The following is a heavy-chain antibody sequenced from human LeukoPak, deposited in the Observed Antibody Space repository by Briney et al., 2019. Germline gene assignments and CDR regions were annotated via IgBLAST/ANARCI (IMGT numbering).Heavy chain of an antibody. V-gene: IGHV3-21*01. CDR1: GFTYSSYS. J-gene: IGHJ5*02. Sequence: PGGSLRLSCAASGFTYSSYSMNWVRQAPGKGLEWVSSISSSSSYIYYADSVKGRFTISRDNAKNSLYLQMNSLRAEDTAVYYCARVSVQLERLYWFDPWGQGTLVTVSS. D-gene: IGHD1-1*01. CDR3: ARVSVQLERLYWFDP. CDR2: ISSSSSYI.